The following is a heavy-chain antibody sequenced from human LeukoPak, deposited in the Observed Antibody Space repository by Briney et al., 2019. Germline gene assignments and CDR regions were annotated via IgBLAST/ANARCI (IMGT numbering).Heavy chain of an antibody. D-gene: IGHD3-10*01. CDR2: MNPNSGNT. J-gene: IGHJ4*02. Sequence: GASVKVSCKASGYTFTSYDINWVRQATGQGLEWMGWMNPNSGNTGYAQKFQGRVTTTRNTSISTAYMELSSLRSEDTAVYYCAVNYYGSGSYYRDDYWGQGTLVTVSS. V-gene: IGHV1-8*03. CDR3: AVNYYGSGSYYRDDY. CDR1: GYTFTSYD.